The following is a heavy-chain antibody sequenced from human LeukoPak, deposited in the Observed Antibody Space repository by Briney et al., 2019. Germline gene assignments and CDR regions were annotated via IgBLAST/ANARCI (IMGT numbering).Heavy chain of an antibody. J-gene: IGHJ3*02. CDR2: IYYTRST. D-gene: IGHD1-14*01. Sequence: PSETLSLTCTVSGGSISSYYWSWIRQPPGKGLEWIGYIYYTRSTQYNPSLKSRVTISVDTSKNQFSLKLSSVTAADTAVYFCARTNQISETAFDIWGQGTMVIVSS. CDR1: GGSISSYY. CDR3: ARTNQISETAFDI. V-gene: IGHV4-59*01.